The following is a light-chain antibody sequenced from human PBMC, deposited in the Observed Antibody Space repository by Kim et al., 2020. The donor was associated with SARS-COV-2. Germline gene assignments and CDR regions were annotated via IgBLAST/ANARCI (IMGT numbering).Light chain of an antibody. Sequence: SYELAQPPSVSVSPGQTASITCSGDKLGDKYACWYQQKPGQSPVLVIYEGTERPSGIPERFSGSKSGTTATLTISGTQAIDEADYYCQAWDSRTVIFGGGTKLTVL. J-gene: IGLJ2*01. CDR2: EGT. V-gene: IGLV3-1*01. CDR1: KLGDKY. CDR3: QAWDSRTVI.